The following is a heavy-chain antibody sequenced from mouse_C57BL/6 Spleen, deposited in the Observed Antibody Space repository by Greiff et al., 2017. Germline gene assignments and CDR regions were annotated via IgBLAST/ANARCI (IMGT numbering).Heavy chain of an antibody. CDR1: GYTFTSYW. CDR2: IDPSDSYT. V-gene: IGHV1-69*01. Sequence: QVQLQQPGAELVMPGASVKLSCKASGYTFTSYWMHWVKQRPGQGLEWIGEIDPSDSYTNYNQKFKGKSTLTVDKSSSTAYMQLSSLTSEDSAVYYCARSIYYGSSYAWFAYWGQGTLVTVSA. J-gene: IGHJ3*01. D-gene: IGHD1-1*01. CDR3: ARSIYYGSSYAWFAY.